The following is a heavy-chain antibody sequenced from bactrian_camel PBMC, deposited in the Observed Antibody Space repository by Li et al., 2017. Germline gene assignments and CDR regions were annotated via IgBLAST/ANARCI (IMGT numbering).Heavy chain of an antibody. CDR3: ATGFLWRFTATELEYNY. J-gene: IGHJ4*01. CDR1: GFTISSY. D-gene: IGHD4*01. V-gene: IGHV3S10*01. Sequence: DVQLVESGGGVVLPGGSLRVSRAASGFTISSYMCWVRQAPGKGPECVASIYRDGSTYYADSVKGRFTISRDSAKNMVYLQMNSLKSEDKALYYCATGFLWRFTATELEYNYWGQGTQVTVS. CDR2: IYRDGST.